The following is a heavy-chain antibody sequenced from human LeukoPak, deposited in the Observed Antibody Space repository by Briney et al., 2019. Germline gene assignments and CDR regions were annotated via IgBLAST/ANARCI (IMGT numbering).Heavy chain of an antibody. CDR1: GFIFSNCW. Sequence: PGGSLRLSCTASGFIFSNCWMHWVRQVPGKGLVWVSRIKTDGSTTTYVDSVKGRFTISRDNARSTLYLQMNSLRAEDTAIYYCAKDKDSSGWYVDYWGQGTLVTVSS. J-gene: IGHJ4*02. D-gene: IGHD6-19*01. CDR3: AKDKDSSGWYVDY. V-gene: IGHV3-74*01. CDR2: IKTDGSTT.